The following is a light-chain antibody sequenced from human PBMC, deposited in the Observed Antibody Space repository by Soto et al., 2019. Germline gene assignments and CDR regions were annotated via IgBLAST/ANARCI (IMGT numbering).Light chain of an antibody. Sequence: EIVLTQSPGTLSLSPGERATLSCIASQSVTSNYLAWYQQKPGQAPGLLIYDTSTRASGVPDRFSGSGSGTEFTLTISRLEPEDFAVYYCQQYGTSPQTFGQGTKVDIK. CDR2: DTS. CDR1: QSVTSNY. CDR3: QQYGTSPQT. J-gene: IGKJ1*01. V-gene: IGKV3-20*01.